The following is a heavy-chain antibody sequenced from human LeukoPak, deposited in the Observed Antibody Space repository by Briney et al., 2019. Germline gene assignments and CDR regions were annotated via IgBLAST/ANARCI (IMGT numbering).Heavy chain of an antibody. CDR3: ARKMATTKSFDY. D-gene: IGHD5-24*01. J-gene: IGHJ4*02. CDR2: IGSSSLTI. V-gene: IGHV3-48*02. Sequence: GGSLRLSCEASGFTFISYSMNWVRQAPGKGLEWVSYIGSSSLTIYYADSVKGRFTISRDNAKNSLYLQMNSLRDEDTAVYYCARKMATTKSFDYWGQGTLVTVSS. CDR1: GFTFISYS.